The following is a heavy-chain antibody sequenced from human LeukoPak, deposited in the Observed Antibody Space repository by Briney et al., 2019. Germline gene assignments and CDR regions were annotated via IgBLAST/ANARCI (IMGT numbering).Heavy chain of an antibody. CDR3: ARERYSYGKIFDY. V-gene: IGHV4-59*08. Sequence: PSETLSLTCTVSGGSISSYYWSWIRQPPGKGLEWIGYIYYSGSTNYNPSLKSRVTISVDTSKNQFSLKLSSATAADTAVYYCARERYSYGKIFDYWGQGTLVTVSS. CDR2: IYYSGST. J-gene: IGHJ4*02. D-gene: IGHD5-18*01. CDR1: GGSISSYY.